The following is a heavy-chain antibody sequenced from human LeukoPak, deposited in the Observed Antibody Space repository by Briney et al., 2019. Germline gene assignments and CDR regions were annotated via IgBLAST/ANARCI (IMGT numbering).Heavy chain of an antibody. CDR2: ISGIGANT. CDR3: AKGITMIRRALDY. J-gene: IGHJ4*02. CDR1: GFTFGSYA. Sequence: GGSLRLSCAASGFTFGSYAMNWVRQAPGKGLEWVSTISGIGANTYYADSVKGRFTISRDNSKNTLYLQMNSLRAEDTAVYYCAKGITMIRRALDYWGQGTLVTVSS. D-gene: IGHD3-22*01. V-gene: IGHV3-23*01.